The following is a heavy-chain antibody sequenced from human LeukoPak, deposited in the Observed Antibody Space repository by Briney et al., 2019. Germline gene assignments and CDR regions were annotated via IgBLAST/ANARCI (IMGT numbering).Heavy chain of an antibody. CDR2: LSFDGSTK. CDR1: GFTFSSYA. Sequence: GGSLRLSCSASGFTFSSYAIHWVRQAPGKGPEWVAVLSFDGSTKYYADSVKGRFNISRDNSKNTLYLQMNSLRAEDTAIYYSARGRRGYENWFDPRGQGTLVTVSS. V-gene: IGHV3-30-3*01. D-gene: IGHD5-12*01. CDR3: ARGRRGYENWFDP. J-gene: IGHJ5*02.